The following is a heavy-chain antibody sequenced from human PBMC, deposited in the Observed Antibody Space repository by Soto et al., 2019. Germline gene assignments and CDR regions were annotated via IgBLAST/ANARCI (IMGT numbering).Heavy chain of an antibody. V-gene: IGHV3-49*03. D-gene: IGHD2-8*01. CDR3: TRAEVGYCTNGVCYRGYYYMDV. CDR1: GFTFGDYA. CDR2: IRSKAYGGTT. Sequence: GGSLRLSCTASGFTFGDYAMSWFRQAPGKGLEWVGFIRSKAYGGTTEYAASVKGRFTISRDDSKSIAYLQMNSLKTEDTAVYYCTRAEVGYCTNGVCYRGYYYMDVWGKGTTVTVSS. J-gene: IGHJ6*03.